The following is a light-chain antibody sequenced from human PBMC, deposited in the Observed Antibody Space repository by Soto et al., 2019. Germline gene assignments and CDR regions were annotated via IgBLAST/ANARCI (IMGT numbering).Light chain of an antibody. Sequence: QSALTQPASVSGSPGQSITISCTGTSSDVGGYNYVSWYQQHPGKAPKLMIYDVSNRPSGVSNRFSGPKSGNTASLTISGLQAEDEAAYYCISYTSSSTLVFCGGTKLTVL. CDR3: ISYTSSSTLV. CDR2: DVS. J-gene: IGLJ2*01. V-gene: IGLV2-14*01. CDR1: SSDVGGYNY.